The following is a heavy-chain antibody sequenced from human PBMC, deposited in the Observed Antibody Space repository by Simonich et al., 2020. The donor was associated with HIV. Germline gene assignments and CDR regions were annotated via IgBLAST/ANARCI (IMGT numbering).Heavy chain of an antibody. D-gene: IGHD6-13*01. J-gene: IGHJ1*01. CDR2: INHSGST. Sequence: QVQLQQWGAGLLKPSETLSLTCAVYGGSYSGYYWSWIRQPPGKGLEWIGEINHSGSTNYHPPLKIRVTISVDTAKNQFSLKLSSVTAADTAVYYCARLTAGGLGEYFQHWGQGTLVTVSS. V-gene: IGHV4-34*01. CDR1: GGSYSGYY. CDR3: ARLTAGGLGEYFQH.